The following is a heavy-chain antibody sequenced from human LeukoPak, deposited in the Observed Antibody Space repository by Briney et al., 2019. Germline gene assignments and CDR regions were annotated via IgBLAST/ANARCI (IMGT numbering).Heavy chain of an antibody. Sequence: PSETLSLTCTVSGGSIRSSNYYWGWIRRPPGKGLEWIRTIYHNGGTYYNPSLQSRVTISVDTSKNQFPLKLNSVAAPDTGIYYCARRAVTGTGVDAFDIWGQGTMVTVSS. CDR2: IYHNGGT. J-gene: IGHJ3*02. CDR1: GGSIRSSNYY. V-gene: IGHV4-39*01. CDR3: ARRAVTGTGVDAFDI. D-gene: IGHD6-19*01.